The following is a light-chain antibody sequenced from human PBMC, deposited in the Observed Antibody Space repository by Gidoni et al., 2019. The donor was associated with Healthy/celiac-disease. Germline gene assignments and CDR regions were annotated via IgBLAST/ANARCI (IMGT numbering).Light chain of an antibody. CDR2: GKN. Sequence: GQTVRITCQGDSLRSYYASWYQQKPGQAPVLVIYGKNNRPSGIPDRFSGSSSGNTASLTITGAQAEDEADYYCNSRDSSGNHWVFGGGTKLTVL. CDR3: NSRDSSGNHWV. V-gene: IGLV3-19*01. J-gene: IGLJ3*02. CDR1: SLRSYY.